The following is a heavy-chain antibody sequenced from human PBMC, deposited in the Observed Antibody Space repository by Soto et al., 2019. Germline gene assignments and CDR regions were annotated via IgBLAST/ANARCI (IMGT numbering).Heavy chain of an antibody. CDR3: ARGSDYLKPYYYYYYMDV. V-gene: IGHV5-51*01. CDR2: IYPGDSDT. D-gene: IGHD5-12*01. Sequence: GESLKISCKGSGYSFTSYWIGWVRQMPGKGLEWMGIIYPGDSDTRYSPSFQGQVTISADKSISTAYLQWSSLKASDTAMYYCARGSDYLKPYYYYYYMDVWGKGTTVTVSS. CDR1: GYSFTSYW. J-gene: IGHJ6*03.